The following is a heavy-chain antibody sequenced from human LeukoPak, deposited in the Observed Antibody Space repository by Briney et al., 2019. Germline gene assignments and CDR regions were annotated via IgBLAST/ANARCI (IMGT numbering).Heavy chain of an antibody. Sequence: SRTLSLTCVISGDSVSRNTASWNWIRQSPSRGLEWLVRTYYRSKWYNDFAESVKSRITFSADTSKNQLTLQLNSVTPDDTAVYYCVRDPGGTLFDSWGQGTLVTVSS. J-gene: IGHJ4*02. CDR3: VRDPGGTLFDS. CDR2: TYYRSKWYN. V-gene: IGHV6-1*01. CDR1: GDSVSRNTAS.